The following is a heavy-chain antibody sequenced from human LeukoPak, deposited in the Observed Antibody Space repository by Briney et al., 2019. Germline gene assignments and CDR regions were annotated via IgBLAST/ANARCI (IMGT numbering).Heavy chain of an antibody. J-gene: IGHJ3*02. Sequence: GGSLRLSCAASGFTFSSYGMHWVRQAPGKGLEWVAVISYDGSNKYYADSVKGRFTISRDNSKNTLYLQMNSLRAEDTAVYYCAREMAGPFMVRGVIPLGAFDIWGQGTMVTVSS. CDR2: ISYDGSNK. CDR3: AREMAGPFMVRGVIPLGAFDI. V-gene: IGHV3-30*03. CDR1: GFTFSSYG. D-gene: IGHD3-10*01.